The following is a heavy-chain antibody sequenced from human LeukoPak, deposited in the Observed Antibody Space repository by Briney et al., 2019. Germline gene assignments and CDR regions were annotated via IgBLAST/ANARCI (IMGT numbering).Heavy chain of an antibody. V-gene: IGHV3-9*01. Sequence: HPGGSLRLSCAASGFTFDDYAMHWVRQAPGKGLEWVSGISWNSGSIGYADSVKGRFTISRDNAKNSLYLQMNSLRAEDTALYYCAKDEGLDPWGQGTLVTVSS. CDR2: ISWNSGSI. J-gene: IGHJ5*02. CDR3: AKDEGLDP. CDR1: GFTFDDYA.